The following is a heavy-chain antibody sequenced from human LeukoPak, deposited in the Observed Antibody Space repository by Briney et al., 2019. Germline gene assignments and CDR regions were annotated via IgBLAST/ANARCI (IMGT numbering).Heavy chain of an antibody. CDR1: GSTFSSYA. D-gene: IGHD4-17*01. Sequence: GGSLRLSCAASGSTFSSYAMHWVRQAPGKGLEWVAVISYDGSNKYYADSVKGRFTISRDNSKNTLYLQMNSLRAEDTAVYYCARDLGPYGDYANYYYYGMDVWGQGTTVTVSS. CDR2: ISYDGSNK. J-gene: IGHJ6*02. V-gene: IGHV3-30-3*01. CDR3: ARDLGPYGDYANYYYYGMDV.